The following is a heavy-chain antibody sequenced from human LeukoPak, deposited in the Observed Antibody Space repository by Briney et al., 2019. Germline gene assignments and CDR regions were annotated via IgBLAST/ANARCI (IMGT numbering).Heavy chain of an antibody. D-gene: IGHD3-3*01. V-gene: IGHV3-21*01. J-gene: IGHJ3*02. Sequence: GGSLRLSCAASGSTFSSYSMNWVRQAPGKGLECVSSISRSSTYIYFADSVKGRFTISRDNAKNSLYMQMNSLRVEDTAVYYCARDSDSNFVGSFDIWGQGTMVTVSS. CDR2: ISRSSTYI. CDR3: ARDSDSNFVGSFDI. CDR1: GSTFSSYS.